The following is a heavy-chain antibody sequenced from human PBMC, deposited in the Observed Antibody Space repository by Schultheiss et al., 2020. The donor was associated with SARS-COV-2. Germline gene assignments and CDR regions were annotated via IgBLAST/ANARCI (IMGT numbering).Heavy chain of an antibody. CDR3: ARDNSAAGTDY. Sequence: SETLSLTCAVYGGSFSGYYWSWIRQPPGKGLEWIGYIYYSGSTNYNPSLKSRVTISVDTSKNQFSLKLSSVTAADTAVYYCARDNSAAGTDYWGQGTLVTVSS. V-gene: IGHV4-59*01. D-gene: IGHD6-13*01. CDR2: IYYSGST. J-gene: IGHJ4*02. CDR1: GGSFSGYY.